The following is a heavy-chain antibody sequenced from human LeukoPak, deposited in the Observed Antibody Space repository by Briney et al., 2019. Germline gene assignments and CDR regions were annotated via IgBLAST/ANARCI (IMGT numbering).Heavy chain of an antibody. V-gene: IGHV1-69*13. CDR3: ATDPNPYSSTSGYFDF. D-gene: IGHD6-6*01. CDR1: GGNFRNYG. CDR2: MLPIFGTA. Sequence: ASVKVSCKASGGNFRNYGFHWVRQAPGQGLEWMGGMLPIFGTANYAQKFQGRVTITADESSNTASLDLSSLTSEDTAVYYCATDPNPYSSTSGYFDFWGQGTLVTVSS. J-gene: IGHJ4*02.